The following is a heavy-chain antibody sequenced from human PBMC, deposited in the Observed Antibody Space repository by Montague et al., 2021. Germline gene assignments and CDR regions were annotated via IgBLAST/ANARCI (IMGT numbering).Heavy chain of an antibody. CDR3: ARSLYCGGGSCYSGFDP. D-gene: IGHD2-15*01. CDR2: IYYNGTT. Sequence: SETLSLTCTVSGGSISSASYYWGWIRQPPGKGLEFIGVIYYNGTTYHNPSLKSRVTVSMDTSKNQFSLKLSSMTAADTAVYYCARSLYCGGGSCYSGFDPWGQGTLVTASS. CDR1: GGSISSASYY. J-gene: IGHJ5*02. V-gene: IGHV4-39*01.